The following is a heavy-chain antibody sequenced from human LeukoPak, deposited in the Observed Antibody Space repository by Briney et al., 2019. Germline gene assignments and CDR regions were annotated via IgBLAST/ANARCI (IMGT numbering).Heavy chain of an antibody. CDR1: GFTFSSYA. CDR2: ISSNGGST. CDR3: ARDQEYYDFWSGYPSRLDY. Sequence: PGGSLRLSCAASGFTFSSYAMQWVRQAPGKGLEYVSAISSNGGSTYYANSVKGRFTISRDNSKNTLYLQMGSLRAEDMAVYYCARDQEYYDFWSGYPSRLDYWGQGTLVTVSS. D-gene: IGHD3-3*01. V-gene: IGHV3-64*01. J-gene: IGHJ4*02.